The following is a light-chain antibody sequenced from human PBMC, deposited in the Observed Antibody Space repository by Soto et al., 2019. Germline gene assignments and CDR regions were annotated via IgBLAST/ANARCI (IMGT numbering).Light chain of an antibody. Sequence: QSVLTQPRSVSGSPGQSVTISCTGTSGDVGGYNYVSWFQQHPGKAPKLMIYDVSKWPSGVPDRFSGSKSGNTASLTVSGLQAEDEADYYCCSYVGSYTLVFGGGTKVTVL. CDR1: SGDVGGYNY. V-gene: IGLV2-11*01. J-gene: IGLJ3*02. CDR2: DVS. CDR3: CSYVGSYTLV.